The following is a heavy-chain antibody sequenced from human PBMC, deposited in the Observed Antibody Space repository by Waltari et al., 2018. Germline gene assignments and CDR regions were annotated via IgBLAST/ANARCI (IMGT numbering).Heavy chain of an antibody. D-gene: IGHD1-26*01. CDR3: ARSLPKSGSYPIDY. Sequence: QVQLVQSGAEVKKPGASVKVSCKASGYTFTSSAMHWVRQAPGQRLEWMGWINAGNGNTKYSQKFQGRVTITRDTSASTAYMELSSLRSEDTAVYYCARSLPKSGSYPIDYWGQGTLVTVSS. V-gene: IGHV1-3*01. CDR1: GYTFTSSA. J-gene: IGHJ4*02. CDR2: INAGNGNT.